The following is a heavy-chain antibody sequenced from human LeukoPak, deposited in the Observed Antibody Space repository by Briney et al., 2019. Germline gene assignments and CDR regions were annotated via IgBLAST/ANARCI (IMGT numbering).Heavy chain of an antibody. V-gene: IGHV3-74*01. D-gene: IGHD1-14*01. CDR3: GREILEPGKTLTY. J-gene: IGHJ4*02. CDR2: INDDGTFT. Sequence: GGSLRLSCAASGFTFSSYWMSWVRQAPGKGLVWVSRINDDGTFTTYADSVKGRFTISRDNAKNTLYLQMNSLRAEDTAVYYCGREILEPGKTLTYWGQGSLITVSS. CDR1: GFTFSSYW.